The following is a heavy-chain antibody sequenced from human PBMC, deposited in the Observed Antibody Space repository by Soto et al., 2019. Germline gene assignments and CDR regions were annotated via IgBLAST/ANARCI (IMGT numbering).Heavy chain of an antibody. Sequence: PGGSLRLSCVASGFTFSNYAMHWVRQAPGKGLGWVAVISSDGSEKYYLDSVRDRFTISRDNSKNTLYLQMNNLRPEDMAMYYCANSWTTLTTGFDFWGQGALVTVSS. CDR3: ANSWTTLTTGFDF. CDR2: ISSDGSEK. J-gene: IGHJ4*02. D-gene: IGHD4-17*01. V-gene: IGHV3-30*18. CDR1: GFTFSNYA.